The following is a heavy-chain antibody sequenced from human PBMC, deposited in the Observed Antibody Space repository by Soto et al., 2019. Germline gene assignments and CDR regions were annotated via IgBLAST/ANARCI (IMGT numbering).Heavy chain of an antibody. V-gene: IGHV3-23*01. Sequence: EVQLLESGGGLVQPGRSLRLSCAASGFTFSSYAMSWVRQAPGKGLEWVSAISGSGGTTYYADSVKGRFTISRENSKNTRYLKMNSMRAEDTAVYYCAKASGWSGEFDYWGQGTLVTVSS. J-gene: IGHJ4*02. CDR2: ISGSGGTT. CDR3: AKASGWSGEFDY. D-gene: IGHD3-10*01. CDR1: GFTFSSYA.